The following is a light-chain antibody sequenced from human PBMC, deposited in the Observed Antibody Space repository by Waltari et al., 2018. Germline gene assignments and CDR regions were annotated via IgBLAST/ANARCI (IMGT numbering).Light chain of an antibody. J-gene: IGLJ1*01. Sequence: QSGLTQPASVSGSPGQSITISCPGTRSDVGNQNLVSWYQQYPGKAPKRMVYAVTRRSSGVADRFSGSKSGNTASLTIYGLQSEDEADYYCCSYAGLGIYVFGTGTKVTVL. V-gene: IGLV2-23*02. CDR1: RSDVGNQNL. CDR3: CSYAGLGIYV. CDR2: AVT.